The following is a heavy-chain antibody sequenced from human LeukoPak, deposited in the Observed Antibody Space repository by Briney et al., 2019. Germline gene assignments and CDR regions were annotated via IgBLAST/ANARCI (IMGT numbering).Heavy chain of an antibody. J-gene: IGHJ4*02. Sequence: QPGGSLRLSCAASGFTFSSYWMYWVRQAPGKGLVWVSRINGDGGSTSHADSVKGRFTISRDNAKNTLYLQMNSLRAEDTAVYYCAKGSGGYSFGSDFWGQGTLVTVSS. D-gene: IGHD5-18*01. CDR1: GFTFSSYW. CDR3: AKGSGGYSFGSDF. V-gene: IGHV3-74*01. CDR2: INGDGGST.